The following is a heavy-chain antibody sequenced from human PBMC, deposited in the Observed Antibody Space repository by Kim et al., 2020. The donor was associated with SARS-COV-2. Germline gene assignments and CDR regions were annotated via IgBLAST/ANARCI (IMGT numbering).Heavy chain of an antibody. J-gene: IGHJ4*02. Sequence: SETLSLTCTVSGGSISSYYWSWIRQPPGKGLEWIGYIYYSGSTNYNPSLKSRVTISVDTSKNQFSLKLSSVTAADTAVYYCARDLGLDYEEVWGQGTLVTVSS. CDR2: IYYSGST. V-gene: IGHV4-59*01. D-gene: IGHD4-17*01. CDR3: ARDLGLDYEEV. CDR1: GGSISSYY.